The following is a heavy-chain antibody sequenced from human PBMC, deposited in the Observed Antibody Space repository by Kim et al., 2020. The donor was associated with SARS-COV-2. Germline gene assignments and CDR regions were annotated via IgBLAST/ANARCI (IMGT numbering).Heavy chain of an antibody. V-gene: IGHV3-9*01. Sequence: GGSLRLSCVGSGFTFDDFGMFWVRQVPGKALECVARISWNGANTAYADSVKGRFTISRDNAKHAVYLQMDSLRLEDTALYHCVKEGSRLMAPGYFGTWGQRTWVTVSA. CDR3: VKEGSRLMAPGYFGT. CDR1: GFTFDDFG. D-gene: IGHD1-7*01. J-gene: IGHJ4*02. CDR2: ISWNGANT.